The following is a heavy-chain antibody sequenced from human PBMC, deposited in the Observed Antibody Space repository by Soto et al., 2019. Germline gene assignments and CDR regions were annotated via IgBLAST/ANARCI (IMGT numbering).Heavy chain of an antibody. D-gene: IGHD1-1*01. J-gene: IGHJ4*02. Sequence: EVQLVESGGGLVQPGGSLRLSCAASGFSFSSYGMHWVRQAPGTGLVWVSRVDADGSGTTYAGSVKGRFSISRDNAKNTVSLQTNNLRAEDTAVYYCAGASGWKFDYWGLGVLVTVSS. V-gene: IGHV3-74*01. CDR1: GFSFSSYG. CDR2: VDADGSGT. CDR3: AGASGWKFDY.